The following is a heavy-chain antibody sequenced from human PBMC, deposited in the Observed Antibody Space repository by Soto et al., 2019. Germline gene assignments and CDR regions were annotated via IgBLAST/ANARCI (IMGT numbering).Heavy chain of an antibody. CDR1: GGSISSYY. J-gene: IGHJ6*03. D-gene: IGHD3-3*01. CDR3: ARDGITIFGTSDADYYYMDV. V-gene: IGHV4-59*01. Sequence: SETLSLTCTVSGGSISSYYWSWIRQPPGKGLEWIGYIYYSGSTNYNPSLKSRVTISVDTSKNQFSLKLSSVTAADTAVYYCARDGITIFGTSDADYYYMDVWGKGTTVTVSS. CDR2: IYYSGST.